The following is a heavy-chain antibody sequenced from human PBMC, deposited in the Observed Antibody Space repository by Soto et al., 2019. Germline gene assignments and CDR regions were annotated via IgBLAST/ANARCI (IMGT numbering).Heavy chain of an antibody. CDR3: ARSRTGTTYGGMDV. Sequence: EVQLVESGGDLVQPGGSLRLSCAASGFAVSSNYMTWVRQALGKGLEWVSVIHSGGDTHYADSVRGRFTISRDNSKNTLYLQMNSLRAEDTAVYYCARSRTGTTYGGMDVWGQGTTVTVSS. V-gene: IGHV3-66*01. J-gene: IGHJ6*02. D-gene: IGHD1-7*01. CDR2: IHSGGDT. CDR1: GFAVSSNY.